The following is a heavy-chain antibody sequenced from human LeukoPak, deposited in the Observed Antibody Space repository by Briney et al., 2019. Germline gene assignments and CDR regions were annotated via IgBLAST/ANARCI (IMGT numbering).Heavy chain of an antibody. CDR1: GFTFSSYA. J-gene: IGHJ4*02. D-gene: IGHD3-3*01. V-gene: IGHV3-64*01. CDR2: ISSNGGST. CDR3: AKALPYDFWIDNDY. Sequence: GGSLRLSCAASGFTFSSYAMHWVRQAPGKGLEYVSAISSNGGSTYYANSVKGRFTISRDNSKNTLYLQMNSLRAEDTAVYYCAKALPYDFWIDNDYWGQGTLVTVSS.